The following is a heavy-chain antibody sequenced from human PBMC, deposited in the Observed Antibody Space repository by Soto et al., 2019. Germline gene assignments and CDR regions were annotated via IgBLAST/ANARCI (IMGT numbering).Heavy chain of an antibody. CDR3: ARDPRYYYDSSGY. V-gene: IGHV3-30-3*01. Sequence: GGPLRLSCAASGFTFSSYAMHWVRQAPGKGLEWVAVISYDASNKYYADSVKGRFTISRDNSKNTLYLQMNSLRAEDTAVYYCARDPRYYYDSSGYWGQGTLVTVSS. CDR1: GFTFSSYA. D-gene: IGHD3-22*01. CDR2: ISYDASNK. J-gene: IGHJ4*02.